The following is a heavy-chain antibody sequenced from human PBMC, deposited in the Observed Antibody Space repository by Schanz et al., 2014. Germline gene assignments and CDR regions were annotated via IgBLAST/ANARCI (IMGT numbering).Heavy chain of an antibody. J-gene: IGHJ4*02. D-gene: IGHD3-16*01. Sequence: QGQLVQSGAEVKKPGASVKVSCKASGYSFTTYGLNWVRQATGQGLEWMGWMNSKTGNTGYAQRFQGRVTMTRNTSITTAYLELSSLRSGDTAVYYCTKGRTFGRWGQGTLVTVSS. CDR2: MNSKTGNT. CDR3: TKGRTFGR. V-gene: IGHV1-8*02. CDR1: GYSFTTYG.